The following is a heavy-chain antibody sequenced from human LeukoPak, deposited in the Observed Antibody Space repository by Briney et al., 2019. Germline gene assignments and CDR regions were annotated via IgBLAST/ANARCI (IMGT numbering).Heavy chain of an antibody. CDR3: ARHVVRGRDWFCTSSNCHQRWFEP. CDR1: GGSFSNNF. CDR2: ISHSGST. J-gene: IGHJ5*02. Sequence: SETLSLTCAVYGGSFSNNFWNWIRQTPGKGLEWIGEISHSGSTNYNPSLKSRLTMSVDTSKNQFSLKVTSVPAADTAVYYCARHVVRGRDWFCTSSNCHQRWFEPWGQGTPVTVSS. D-gene: IGHD2-2*01. V-gene: IGHV4-34*01.